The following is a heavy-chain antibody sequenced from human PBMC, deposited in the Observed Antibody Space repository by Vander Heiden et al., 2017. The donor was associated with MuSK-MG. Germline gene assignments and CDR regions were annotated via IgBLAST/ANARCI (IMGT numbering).Heavy chain of an antibody. CDR2: INHSGST. J-gene: IGHJ4*01. CDR1: GGSFSGYY. D-gene: IGHD5-18*01. V-gene: IGHV4-34*01. CDR3: ARVSVTAMETFDY. Sequence: QVQLQQWGAGLLKPSETLSLTCAVYGGSFSGYYWRLIRQPPGKGLAWIGEINHSGSTNYNPSLKNRVTISVDTSKNQFSLKMSSVPGADTAVYYCARVSVTAMETFDYWGHGTLVTLSS.